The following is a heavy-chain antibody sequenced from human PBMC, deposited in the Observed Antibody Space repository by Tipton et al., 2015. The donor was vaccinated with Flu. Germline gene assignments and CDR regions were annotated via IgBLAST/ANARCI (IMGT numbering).Heavy chain of an antibody. D-gene: IGHD1-26*01. J-gene: IGHJ4*02. CDR3: VRAMGATGGGH. V-gene: IGHV4-38-2*02. Sequence: GLVKPSETLSLTCSVSGFSVTSGFYWGWVRQPPGKGLEWIGYLYHTGSTYYNPPFMGRVTFSVDTSKNQFSLKMTSLTAADTAVYYCVRAMGATGGGHWGPGMLVTVSS. CDR1: GFSVTSGFY. CDR2: LYHTGST.